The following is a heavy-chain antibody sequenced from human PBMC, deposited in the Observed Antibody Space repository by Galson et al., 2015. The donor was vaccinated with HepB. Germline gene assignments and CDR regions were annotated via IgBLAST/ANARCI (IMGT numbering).Heavy chain of an antibody. Sequence: SLRLSCAASGFTFSSYAMHWVRQAPGKGLEWVAVISYDGSNKYYADSVRGRFTISRDNSKNTLYLQMNSLRGEDTAVYYCARDRTAYDILTAPDYWGQGTLVSVSS. V-gene: IGHV3-30-3*01. J-gene: IGHJ4*02. CDR1: GFTFSSYA. CDR2: ISYDGSNK. CDR3: ARDRTAYDILTAPDY. D-gene: IGHD3-9*01.